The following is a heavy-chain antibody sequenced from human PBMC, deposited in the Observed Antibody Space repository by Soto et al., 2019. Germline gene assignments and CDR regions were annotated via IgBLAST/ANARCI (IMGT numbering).Heavy chain of an antibody. CDR1: GFTFSSYA. Sequence: GGSLRISCAASGFTFSSYAMHGVRQDPGKGLEWVSAITGSGGSTYYADSVKGRFTIFRDNSKNTLYLQMNSLRAEDTAVYYCAKARADWNDAYFDYWGQGTLLTVSS. V-gene: IGHV3-23*01. CDR3: AKARADWNDAYFDY. D-gene: IGHD1-1*01. J-gene: IGHJ4*02. CDR2: ITGSGGST.